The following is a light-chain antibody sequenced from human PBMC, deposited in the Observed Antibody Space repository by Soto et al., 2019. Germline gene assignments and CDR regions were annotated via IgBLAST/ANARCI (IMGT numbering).Light chain of an antibody. J-gene: IGKJ3*01. CDR3: QQLNSYPYT. Sequence: DIQLTQSPSILSASVGDRVTITCRASPGISSFLAWYRQKPGKAPELLLFSASTLVTGVPPRFSGSGSETDFTLTISSLQPEDSATYYYQQLNSYPYTFGPGTKV. V-gene: IGKV1-9*01. CDR2: SAS. CDR1: PGISSF.